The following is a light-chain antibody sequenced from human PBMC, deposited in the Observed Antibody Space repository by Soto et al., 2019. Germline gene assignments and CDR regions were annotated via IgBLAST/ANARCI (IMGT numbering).Light chain of an antibody. Sequence: QSVLTQPASVSGSPGQSITISCTGTSSDVGSYNLVSWFQQHPGKAPKLMIYEVTKRPSGVSNRFSGSKSGNTASLTISGLQADDEADYYSCSYAGSSTYVSATGTKLTVL. J-gene: IGLJ1*01. V-gene: IGLV2-23*02. CDR2: EVT. CDR3: CSYAGSSTYV. CDR1: SSDVGSYNL.